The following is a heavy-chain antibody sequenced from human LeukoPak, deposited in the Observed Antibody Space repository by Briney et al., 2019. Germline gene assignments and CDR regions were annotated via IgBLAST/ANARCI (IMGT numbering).Heavy chain of an antibody. J-gene: IGHJ6*02. D-gene: IGHD3-3*01. V-gene: IGHV4-39*01. Sequence: PSETLSLTCTVSGGPISSSSYYWGWIHRPPGKGLEWIGSIYYSGSTYYNPSLKSRVTISVDTSKNQFSLKLSSVTAADMAVYYCARQAREYYDFWSGPNYYGMDVWGQGTTVTVSS. CDR3: ARQAREYYDFWSGPNYYGMDV. CDR1: GGPISSSSYY. CDR2: IYYSGST.